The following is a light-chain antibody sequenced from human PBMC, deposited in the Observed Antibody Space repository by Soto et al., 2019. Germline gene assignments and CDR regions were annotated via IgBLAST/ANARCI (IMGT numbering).Light chain of an antibody. J-gene: IGLJ2*01. CDR3: CSYFGGSTSV. Sequence: QSVLTQPASVSGSPGQAITISCTGTSSDVGRYNLVSWYQQHPGKAPKLIIYEDNKRPSGVSARFSGSKSGNTASLTISWRQDEDEADYHCCSYFGGSTSVFGRGTKLTVL. V-gene: IGLV2-23*01. CDR2: EDN. CDR1: SSDVGRYNL.